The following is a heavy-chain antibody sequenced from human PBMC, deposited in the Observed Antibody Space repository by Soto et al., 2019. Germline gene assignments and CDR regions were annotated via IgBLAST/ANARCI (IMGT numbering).Heavy chain of an antibody. Sequence: EVQLVESGGGFVQPGRSLRLSCTGSGFTFGDYAVSWFRQAPGKGLECVGFIRSKAYGETTDYAASVKGRFTISRDDSRTIAYLRMNSLKTEDIATYYCSRGFYANTSYPRFDFWGQGTLVTVSS. V-gene: IGHV3-49*03. J-gene: IGHJ4*02. CDR3: SRGFYANTSYPRFDF. CDR1: GFTFGDYA. CDR2: IRSKAYGETT. D-gene: IGHD2-21*01.